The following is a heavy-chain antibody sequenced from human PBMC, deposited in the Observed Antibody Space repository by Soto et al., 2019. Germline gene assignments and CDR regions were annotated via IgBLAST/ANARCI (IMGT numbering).Heavy chain of an antibody. V-gene: IGHV1-69*13. CDR1: GGTFSSYA. J-gene: IGHJ4*02. CDR2: IIPIFGTA. D-gene: IGHD3-16*01. Sequence: SVKVSCKASGGTFSSYAISWVRQAPGQGLEWMGGIIPIFGTANYAQKFQGRVTITADESTSTAYMELSSLRSEDTAVYYCARGGNIFTPSYFDYWGQGTLVTVSS. CDR3: ARGGNIFTPSYFDY.